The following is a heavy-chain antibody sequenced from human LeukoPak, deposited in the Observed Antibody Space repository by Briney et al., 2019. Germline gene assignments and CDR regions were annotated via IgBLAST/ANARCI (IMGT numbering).Heavy chain of an antibody. CDR3: ARQFRGDSSGYSWFDP. J-gene: IGHJ5*02. D-gene: IGHD3-22*01. Sequence: SETLSLPCTVSGGSISSYYWSWIRQPPGKGLEWIGDIYYSGSTNYNPALKSRVTISVDTSTNQFSLKLSSGTATDTAVYYCARQFRGDSSGYSWFDPWGQGTLVTVSS. CDR1: GGSISSYY. CDR2: IYYSGST. V-gene: IGHV4-59*08.